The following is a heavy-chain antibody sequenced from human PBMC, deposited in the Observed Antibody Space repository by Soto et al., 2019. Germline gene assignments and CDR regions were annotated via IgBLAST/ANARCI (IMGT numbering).Heavy chain of an antibody. CDR1: GFTFDDYA. CDR3: AKDIYGDYRYFQH. Sequence: SGGSLRLSCAASGFTFDDYAMHWVRQAPGKGLGWVSGISWNSGSIGYADSVKGRFTISRDNAKNSLYLQMNSLRAEDTALYYCAKDIYGDYRYFQHWGQGTLVTVSS. D-gene: IGHD4-17*01. CDR2: ISWNSGSI. V-gene: IGHV3-9*01. J-gene: IGHJ1*01.